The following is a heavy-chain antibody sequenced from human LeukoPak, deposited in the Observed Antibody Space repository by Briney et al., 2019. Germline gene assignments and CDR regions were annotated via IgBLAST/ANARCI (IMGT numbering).Heavy chain of an antibody. Sequence: GASLKISCKGSGSRFTSYWIGWVRRMPGKGLEWMGIIYPGDSDTRYSPSFQGQVTISAEKSNSTAYLQWSSLKASDTAMYYCARSEQYSSSWYEAFDYWGQGTLVTVSS. CDR3: ARSEQYSSSWYEAFDY. CDR2: IYPGDSDT. J-gene: IGHJ4*02. V-gene: IGHV5-51*01. D-gene: IGHD6-13*01. CDR1: GSRFTSYW.